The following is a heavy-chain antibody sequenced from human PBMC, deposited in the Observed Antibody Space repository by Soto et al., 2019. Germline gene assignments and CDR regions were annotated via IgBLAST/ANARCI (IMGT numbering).Heavy chain of an antibody. CDR2: VSDSGNT. J-gene: IGHJ6*02. CDR1: GGSISSYF. CDR3: AREGASGRWLGMDV. V-gene: IGHV4-59*01. Sequence: SETLSLTCSVSGGSISSYFWSWIRQPPNEGLEWIGYVSDSGNTNYNPSLKSRVTISLDTSKNQFSLRLNSVAAADTAVYYCAREGASGRWLGMDVWGQGISVTVSS. D-gene: IGHD5-12*01.